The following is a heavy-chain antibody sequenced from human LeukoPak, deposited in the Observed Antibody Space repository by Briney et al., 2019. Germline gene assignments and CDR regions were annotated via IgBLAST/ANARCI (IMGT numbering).Heavy chain of an antibody. CDR3: AKVEYDYVWGSYRSPPPQYYFDY. V-gene: IGHV3-23*01. Sequence: PGGSLRLSCAASGFTFSSYAMSWVRQAPGKGLEWVSAISGSGGSTYYADSVKGRFTISRDNSKNTLYLQMNSLRAEDTAVYYCAKVEYDYVWGSYRSPPPQYYFDYWGQGTLVTVSS. D-gene: IGHD3-16*02. J-gene: IGHJ4*02. CDR1: GFTFSSYA. CDR2: ISGSGGST.